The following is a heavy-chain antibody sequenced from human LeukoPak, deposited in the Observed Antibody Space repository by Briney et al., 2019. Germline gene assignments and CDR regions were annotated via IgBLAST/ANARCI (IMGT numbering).Heavy chain of an antibody. J-gene: IGHJ4*02. CDR1: GFTFSGYV. Sequence: GRSLRLSCAASGFTFSGYVMHWVRQAPGKGLEWGAVISHDGSDKYYADSVKGRFTISRDNSKKTLYLQMNSLRAEDTAVYYCTKGRDGSGSYGDYWGQGTLVTVSS. D-gene: IGHD3-10*01. V-gene: IGHV3-30*18. CDR3: TKGRDGSGSYGDY. CDR2: ISHDGSDK.